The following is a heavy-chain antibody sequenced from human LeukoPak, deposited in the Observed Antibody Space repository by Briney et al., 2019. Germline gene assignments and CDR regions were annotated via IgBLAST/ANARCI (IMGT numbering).Heavy chain of an antibody. Sequence: GGSLRLSCAASGFTFSSYSMNWVRQAPGKGLEWVSSISSSSSYIYYADSVKGRFTISRDNAKNSLYLQMNGLRAEDTAVYYCARAPLQRRFYKPSGSYSLTGPYYFDYWGQGTLVTVSS. V-gene: IGHV3-21*01. J-gene: IGHJ4*02. D-gene: IGHD3-10*01. CDR2: ISSSSSYI. CDR1: GFTFSSYS. CDR3: ARAPLQRRFYKPSGSYSLTGPYYFDY.